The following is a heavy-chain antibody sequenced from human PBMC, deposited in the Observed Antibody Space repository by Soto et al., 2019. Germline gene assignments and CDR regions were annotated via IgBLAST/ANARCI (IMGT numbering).Heavy chain of an antibody. CDR1: GGTFSSYA. D-gene: IGHD6-6*01. CDR2: IIPIFGTA. V-gene: IGHV1-69*01. CDR3: PLAQCLADEYIYYYYGMDV. Sequence: QVQLVQSGAEVKKPGSSVKVSCKASGGTFSSYAISWVRQAPGQGLEWMGGIIPIFGTANYAQKFQGRVTITTYETTGPAYMEVSRLRSEDTAVYYCPLAQCLADEYIYYYYGMDVWGEGTTVTVSS. J-gene: IGHJ6*04.